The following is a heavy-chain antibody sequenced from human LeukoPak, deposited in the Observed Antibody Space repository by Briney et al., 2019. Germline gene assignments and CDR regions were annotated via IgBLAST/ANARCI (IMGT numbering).Heavy chain of an antibody. CDR2: IYSSGST. CDR3: ARFAYCGGHCWYYFDY. D-gene: IGHD2-21*02. Sequence: PSETLSLTCTVSGGSISTYYWSWLRQSPGKGLEWIGYIYSSGSTNYNPSLKSRITISVDTSKNQFSLKLSSVTAADTAVYYCARFAYCGGHCWYYFDYWGQGSLVTVSS. CDR1: GGSISTYY. J-gene: IGHJ4*02. V-gene: IGHV4-59*01.